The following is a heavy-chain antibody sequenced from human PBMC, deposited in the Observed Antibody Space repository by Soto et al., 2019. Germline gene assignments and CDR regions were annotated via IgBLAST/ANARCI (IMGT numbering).Heavy chain of an antibody. CDR2: IKSKTDGGTT. D-gene: IGHD3-22*01. CDR1: GFTFSNAW. CDR3: TTVFQTYYYDSSGYTAYFDY. V-gene: IGHV3-15*01. J-gene: IGHJ4*02. Sequence: GGSLRLSCAASGFTFSNAWMSWVRQAPGKGLEWVGRIKSKTDGGTTDYAAPVKGRFTISRDDSKNTLYLQMNSLKTEDTAVYYCTTVFQTYYYDSSGYTAYFDYWGQGALVTVSS.